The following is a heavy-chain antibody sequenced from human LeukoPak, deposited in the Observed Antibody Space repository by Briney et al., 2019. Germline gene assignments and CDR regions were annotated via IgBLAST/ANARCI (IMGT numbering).Heavy chain of an antibody. CDR2: ISSSSSYI. V-gene: IGHV3-21*01. CDR3: ARDLGWEVATVKYFDY. Sequence: GSLRLSCAASGFTFSSYSMNWVRQAPGKGLEWVSSISSSSSYIYYADSVRGRFTISRDNAKNSLYLQMNSLRAEDTAVYYCARDLGWEVATVKYFDYWGQGTLVTVSS. D-gene: IGHD5-12*01. J-gene: IGHJ4*02. CDR1: GFTFSSYS.